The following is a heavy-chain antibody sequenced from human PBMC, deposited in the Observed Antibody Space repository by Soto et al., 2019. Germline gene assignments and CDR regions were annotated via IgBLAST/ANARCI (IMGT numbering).Heavy chain of an antibody. Sequence: QVQLVQSGAEVKKPGSSVKVSCKASGGTFSSYAISWVRQAPGQGLEWMGGIIPIFGTADYAQKFQGSVTITADDFTSTAYMELRSLRSEDTAVYYCARHLGGNHYYYGMDVWGQGTTVTVSS. D-gene: IGHD3-16*01. J-gene: IGHJ6*02. V-gene: IGHV1-69*12. CDR3: ARHLGGNHYYYGMDV. CDR1: GGTFSSYA. CDR2: IIPIFGTA.